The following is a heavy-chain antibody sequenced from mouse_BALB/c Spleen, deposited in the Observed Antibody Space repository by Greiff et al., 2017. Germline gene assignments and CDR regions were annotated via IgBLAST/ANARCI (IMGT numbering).Heavy chain of an antibody. D-gene: IGHD1-1*01. CDR3: VRRDYYGYLDY. Sequence: EVQLQESGGGLVQPKGSLKLSCAASGFTFNTYAMNWVRQAPGKGLEWVARIRSKSNNYATYYADSVKDRFTISRDDSQSMLYLQMNNLKTEDTAMYYCVRRDYYGYLDYWGQGTTLTVSS. CDR2: IRSKSNNYAT. J-gene: IGHJ2*01. V-gene: IGHV10-1*02. CDR1: GFTFNTYA.